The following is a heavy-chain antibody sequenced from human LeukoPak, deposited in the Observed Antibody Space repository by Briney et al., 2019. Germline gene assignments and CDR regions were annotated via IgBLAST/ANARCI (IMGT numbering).Heavy chain of an antibody. V-gene: IGHV3-74*01. D-gene: IGHD4-17*01. CDR1: GFTFSSYN. Sequence: PGGSLRLSCAASGFTFSSYNMHWVRQVPGKGLVWVSRINSDGSTTSYADSVKGRFTISKDNSKNTVYLQMNSLRAEDTAVYFCARELRGRFDCWGQGTLVTVSS. J-gene: IGHJ4*02. CDR2: INSDGSTT. CDR3: ARELRGRFDC.